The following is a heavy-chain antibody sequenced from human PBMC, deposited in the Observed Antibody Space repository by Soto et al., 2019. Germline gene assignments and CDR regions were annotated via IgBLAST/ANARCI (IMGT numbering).Heavy chain of an antibody. D-gene: IGHD2-15*01. CDR3: ATVYCSGGSCYSIDY. CDR1: GYTFTNFG. V-gene: IGHV1-46*03. CDR2: INPSNST. J-gene: IGHJ4*02. Sequence: ASVKVSCKASGYTFTNFGISWVRQAPGQGLEWMGIINPSNSTTYAQKFQGRVTMTRDTSTSTVYMELSSLRSEDTAVYYCATVYCSGGSCYSIDYWGQGTLVTVSS.